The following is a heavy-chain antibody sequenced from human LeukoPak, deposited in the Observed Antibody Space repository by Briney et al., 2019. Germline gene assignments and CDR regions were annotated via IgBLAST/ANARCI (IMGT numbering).Heavy chain of an antibody. CDR1: GFTFSSYA. J-gene: IGHJ4*02. Sequence: GGSLRLSCAASGFTFSSYAMHWVRRAPGKGLEWVAVISYDGSNKYYADSVKGRFTISRDNSKNTLYLQMNSLKTEDTAVYYCTTDRLLWFGELNYFDYWGQGTLVTVSS. CDR3: TTDRLLWFGELNYFDY. V-gene: IGHV3-30-3*01. D-gene: IGHD3-10*01. CDR2: ISYDGSNK.